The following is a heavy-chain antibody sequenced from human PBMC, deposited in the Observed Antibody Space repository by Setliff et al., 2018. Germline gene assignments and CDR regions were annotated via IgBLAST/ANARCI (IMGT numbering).Heavy chain of an antibody. J-gene: IGHJ4*02. CDR3: ARENGYCSGGACYFMFDY. CDR1: GDSISSRPFY. D-gene: IGHD2-15*01. CDR2: IYTSWST. Sequence: SETLSLTCTVSGDSISSRPFYWGWFRQPAGKELEWIGQIYTSWSTIYNPSLKSRVTILLDTFKNQFSLTLTSVTAADTAVYYCARENGYCSGGACYFMFDYWGQGTLVTVSS. V-gene: IGHV4-61*09.